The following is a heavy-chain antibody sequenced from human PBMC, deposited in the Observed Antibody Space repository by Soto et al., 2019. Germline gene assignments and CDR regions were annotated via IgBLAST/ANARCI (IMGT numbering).Heavy chain of an antibody. J-gene: IGHJ6*02. V-gene: IGHV4-30-4*01. CDR1: GGSISSGDYY. CDR3: ARDRGSAVSYYYYGTEV. D-gene: IGHD4-17*01. CDR2: IYYSVST. Sequence: SETLSLTCTVSGGSISSGDYYWSWILQPPGKGLEWIGYIYYSVSTYYNPSLKSRVTISVDTSKNQFSLKLSSVTAADTAVYYCARDRGSAVSYYYYGTEVWGQRTPVTTSS.